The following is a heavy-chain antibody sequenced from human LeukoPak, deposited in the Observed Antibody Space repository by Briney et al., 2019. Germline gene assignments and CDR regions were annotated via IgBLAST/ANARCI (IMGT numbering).Heavy chain of an antibody. D-gene: IGHD4-17*01. CDR3: AKGDDYGDYGGPFDY. Sequence: PGGSLRLSCAASGFTFSSYGMHWVRQAPGKGLEWVSFIRYDGSNKYYADSVKGRFTISRDNSKNTLYLQMNSLRAEDTAVYYCAKGDDYGDYGGPFDYWGQGTLVTVSS. V-gene: IGHV3-30*02. J-gene: IGHJ4*02. CDR2: IRYDGSNK. CDR1: GFTFSSYG.